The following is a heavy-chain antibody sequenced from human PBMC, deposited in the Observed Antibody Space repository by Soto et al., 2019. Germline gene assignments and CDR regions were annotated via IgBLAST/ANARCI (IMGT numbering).Heavy chain of an antibody. D-gene: IGHD3-16*02. CDR1: GFTFSSYA. J-gene: IGHJ4*02. CDR2: ISGSGGST. Sequence: PGGSLRLSCAASGFTFSSYAMSWVRQAPGKGLEWVSAISGSGGSTYYADSVKGRFTISRDNSKNTLYLQMNSLRAEDTAVYYCAKLPQYDYVWGSYLDNWGQGTRVTVSS. CDR3: AKLPQYDYVWGSYLDN. V-gene: IGHV3-23*01.